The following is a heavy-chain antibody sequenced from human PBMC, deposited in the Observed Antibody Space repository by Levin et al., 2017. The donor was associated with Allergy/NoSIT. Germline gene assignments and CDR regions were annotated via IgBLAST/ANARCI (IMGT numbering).Heavy chain of an antibody. CDR2: INTDGSST. Sequence: GGSLRLSCAASGFTFSSYWMHWVRQVPGKGLVWVSRINTDGSSTNYADSVKGRFTVSRDNARNTLYLQLNGLRAEDTAIYYCARGCGGACYGTHWGQGALVTISS. CDR3: ARGCGGACYGTH. J-gene: IGHJ4*02. D-gene: IGHD2-21*02. V-gene: IGHV3-74*01. CDR1: GFTFSSYW.